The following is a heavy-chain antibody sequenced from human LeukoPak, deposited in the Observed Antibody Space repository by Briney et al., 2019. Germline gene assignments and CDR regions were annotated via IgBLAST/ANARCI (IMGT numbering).Heavy chain of an antibody. Sequence: ASVKVSCKASGYTFSSYGISWVRQAPGQGLEWMGWISTYNGNTNYAQKFQGRVTMTTDTSTSTAYMELRSLNSDDTAVYYCARPTSRYFDYWGQGTLATVSS. J-gene: IGHJ4*02. CDR2: ISTYNGNT. CDR3: ARPTSRYFDY. D-gene: IGHD6-6*01. CDR1: GYTFSSYG. V-gene: IGHV1-18*01.